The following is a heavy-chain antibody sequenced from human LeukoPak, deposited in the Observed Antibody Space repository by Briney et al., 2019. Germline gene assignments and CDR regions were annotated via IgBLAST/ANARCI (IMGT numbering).Heavy chain of an antibody. CDR2: ISSDGSST. J-gene: IGHJ4*02. CDR1: GFTFRNHW. D-gene: IGHD6-6*01. Sequence: GGSLSLSCAASGFTFRNHWMHWVRHTPGKGLVWVSRISSDGSSTTYADSVKGRFTISRDSAKNTLYLQMNNLRAEDTAMYYCARDQRVTGRPDIDYWGQGTLVIVSS. V-gene: IGHV3-74*03. CDR3: ARDQRVTGRPDIDY.